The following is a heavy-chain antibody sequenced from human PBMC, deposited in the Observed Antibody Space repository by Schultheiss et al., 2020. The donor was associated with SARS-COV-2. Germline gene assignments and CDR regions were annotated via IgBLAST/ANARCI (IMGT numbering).Heavy chain of an antibody. J-gene: IGHJ5*02. CDR1: GFSLSTSGMC. CDR2: IYWNDDK. CDR3: AHSQPGIAAAATKGFDP. D-gene: IGHD6-13*01. Sequence: SGPTLVKPTQTLTLTCTFSGFSLSTSGMCVSWIRQPPGKALEWLALIYWNDDKRYSPSLKSRLTITKDTSKNQVVLTMTNMDPVDTATYYCAHSQPGIAAAATKGFDPWGQGTLVTVSS. V-gene: IGHV2-5*08.